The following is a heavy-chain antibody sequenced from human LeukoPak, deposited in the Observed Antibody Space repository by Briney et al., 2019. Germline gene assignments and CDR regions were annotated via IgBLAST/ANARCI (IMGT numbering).Heavy chain of an antibody. J-gene: IGHJ4*02. D-gene: IGHD3-16*01. V-gene: IGHV3-48*01. Sequence: PGGPLRLSCAASGFTFSSYSMNWVRQAPGKGLEWVSDIDSSGSTIFYADSVKGRFTISRDNAENSLYLQMNSLRAEDTAVYYCAKEDVRELDTAYYFDYWGQGTLVTVSS. CDR1: GFTFSSYS. CDR3: AKEDVRELDTAYYFDY. CDR2: IDSSGSTI.